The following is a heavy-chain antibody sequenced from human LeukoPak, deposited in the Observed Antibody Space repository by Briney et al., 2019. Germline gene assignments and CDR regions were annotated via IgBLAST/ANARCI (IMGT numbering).Heavy chain of an antibody. CDR2: ISSSSSYI. V-gene: IGHV3-21*01. Sequence: PGGSLGLSCAASGFTFSSYSMNWVRQAPGKGLEWVSSISSSSSYIYYADSVKGRFTISRDNAKNSLYLQMNSLRAEDTAVYYCAGDQRRYFDYWGQGTLVTVSS. CDR3: AGDQRRYFDY. D-gene: IGHD1-1*01. J-gene: IGHJ4*02. CDR1: GFTFSSYS.